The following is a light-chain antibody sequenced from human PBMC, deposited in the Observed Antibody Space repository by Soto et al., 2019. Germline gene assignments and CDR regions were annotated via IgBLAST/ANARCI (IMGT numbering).Light chain of an antibody. CDR1: PLPRQY. CDR3: QSAGIIGPRVV. CDR2: KDN. V-gene: IGLV3-25*03. J-gene: IGLJ2*01. Sequence: SYELTQPSSVSVSPGQTASIFCSGEPLPRQYAHWYQQRPGQAPVLVMFKDNERPSGIPERFSGSSSGTTATLTISGVQAEDEADYYCQSAGIIGPRVVFCGGTKLTVL.